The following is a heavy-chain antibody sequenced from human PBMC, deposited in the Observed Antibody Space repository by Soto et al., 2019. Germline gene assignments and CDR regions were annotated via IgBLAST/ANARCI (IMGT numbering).Heavy chain of an antibody. J-gene: IGHJ6*02. CDR2: ISWNSGTI. Sequence: GGSLRLSCAASGFRFDDYGMHWVRQAPGKGLEWVSGISWNSGTIGYADSVKGRFTISRDNAKNSLYLQMSSLRAEDTALYYCAKSTGGTANGMDVWGQGTTVTVSS. CDR1: GFRFDDYG. D-gene: IGHD2-8*02. CDR3: AKSTGGTANGMDV. V-gene: IGHV3-9*01.